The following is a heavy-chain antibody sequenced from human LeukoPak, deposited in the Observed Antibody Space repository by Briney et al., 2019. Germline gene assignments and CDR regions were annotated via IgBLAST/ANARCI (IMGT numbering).Heavy chain of an antibody. CDR1: GFTFSNAW. Sequence: GGSLRLSCAASGFTFSNAWMSWVRQAPGKGLEWVGRIKSKTDGGTTDYAAPVKGRFTISRGDSKNTLYLQMNSLKTEDTAVYYCTTGYYDFWSGYRPLDVWGQGTTVTVSS. D-gene: IGHD3-3*01. V-gene: IGHV3-15*01. CDR3: TTGYYDFWSGYRPLDV. CDR2: IKSKTDGGTT. J-gene: IGHJ6*02.